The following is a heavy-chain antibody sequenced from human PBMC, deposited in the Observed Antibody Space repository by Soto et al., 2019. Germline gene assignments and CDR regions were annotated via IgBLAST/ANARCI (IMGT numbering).Heavy chain of an antibody. V-gene: IGHV4-30-2*01. D-gene: IGHD4-17*01. J-gene: IGHJ4*02. CDR1: GGSISSGGYS. CDR3: ARSYGDYVHSDY. CDR2: IYHSGST. Sequence: LSLTCAVSGGSISSGGYSWSWIRQPPGKGLEWIGYIYHSGSTYYNPSLKSRVTISVDRSKNQFSLKLSSVTAADTAVYYCARSYGDYVHSDYWGQGTLVTVSS.